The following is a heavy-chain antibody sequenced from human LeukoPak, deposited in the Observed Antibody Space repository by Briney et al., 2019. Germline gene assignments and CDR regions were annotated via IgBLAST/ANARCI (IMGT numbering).Heavy chain of an antibody. Sequence: PGGSLRLSCAASGFTFDDYAMHWVRQAPGKGLEWVPLISGDGGSTYYADSVKGRFTISRDNSKNSLYLQMNSLRTEDTALYYCAKEKVRYYYDSSGYSYWGQGTLVTVSS. CDR2: ISGDGGST. CDR1: GFTFDDYA. CDR3: AKEKVRYYYDSSGYSY. V-gene: IGHV3-43*02. D-gene: IGHD3-22*01. J-gene: IGHJ4*02.